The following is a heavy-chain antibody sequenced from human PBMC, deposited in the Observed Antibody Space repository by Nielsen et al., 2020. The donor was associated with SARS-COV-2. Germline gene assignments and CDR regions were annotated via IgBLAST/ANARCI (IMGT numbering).Heavy chain of an antibody. V-gene: IGHV1-2*04. J-gene: IGHJ6*03. CDR2: INPNSGGT. CDR1: GYTLTSYY. CDR3: ARDGYSSPSRRNYYMDV. D-gene: IGHD6-13*01. Sequence: ASVKVSCKASGYTLTSYYIHWVRQAPGQGLEWMGWINPNSGGTNYAQKFQGWVTMTRDTSISTAYMELSRLRSDDTAVYYCARDGYSSPSRRNYYMDVWGKGTTVTVSS.